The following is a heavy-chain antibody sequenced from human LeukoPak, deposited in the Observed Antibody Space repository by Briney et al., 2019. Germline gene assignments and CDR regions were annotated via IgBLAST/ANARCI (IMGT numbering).Heavy chain of an antibody. CDR1: GYTFTSYD. V-gene: IGHV1-8*03. Sequence: ASVKVSCKASGYTFTSYDINWVRQASGQGLEWVGCMNPNSGNTGYAQKFQGRVTITRNTSISTAYMELSSLRSEDTAVYYCARGTRIVVVPAAILYYFDYWGQGTLVTVSS. D-gene: IGHD2-2*02. J-gene: IGHJ4*02. CDR3: ARGTRIVVVPAAILYYFDY. CDR2: MNPNSGNT.